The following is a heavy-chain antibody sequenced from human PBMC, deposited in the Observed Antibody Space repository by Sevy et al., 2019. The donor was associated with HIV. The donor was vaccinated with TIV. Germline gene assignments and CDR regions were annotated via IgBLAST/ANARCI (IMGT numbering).Heavy chain of an antibody. CDR2: IWYDGSNK. V-gene: IGHV3-33*01. J-gene: IGHJ4*02. D-gene: IGHD3-22*01. CDR1: GFTFSSYG. CDR3: ARGRYYYDSSGYYFDY. Sequence: GGSLRLSCAASGFTFSSYGMHWVRQAPGKGLEWVAVIWYDGSNKYYADSVKGRFTISRDNSKNTLYLQMNSLRAEDTAVYYCARGRYYYDSSGYYFDYWCQGTLVTVSS.